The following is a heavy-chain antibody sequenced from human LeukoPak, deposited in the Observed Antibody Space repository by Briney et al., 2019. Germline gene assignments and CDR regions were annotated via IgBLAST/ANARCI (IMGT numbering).Heavy chain of an antibody. D-gene: IGHD2-2*01. CDR1: GFTFSSYS. CDR2: ISSSSSYI. Sequence: GGSLRLSCAASGFTFSSYSMNWVRQAPGKGLEWVSSISSSSSYIYYADSVKGRFTISRDNAKNSLYLQMNSLRAEDTAVYYCAGVSCSSTSCCSNRRSNWFDPWGQGTLVTVSS. CDR3: AGVSCSSTSCCSNRRSNWFDP. V-gene: IGHV3-21*01. J-gene: IGHJ5*02.